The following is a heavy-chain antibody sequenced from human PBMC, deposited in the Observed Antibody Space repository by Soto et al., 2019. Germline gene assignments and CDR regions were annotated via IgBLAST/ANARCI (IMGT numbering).Heavy chain of an antibody. CDR2: ISGSGDST. Sequence: PGGSLRLSCAASGFTFSNYAMTWVHQAPGKGLEWVSSISGSGDSTDYADSVKGRFTISRDNSKNTLYLQINSLRAEDTAVYYCAKGNPTVTTLDFWGQGTLVTVSS. J-gene: IGHJ4*02. D-gene: IGHD4-17*01. V-gene: IGHV3-23*01. CDR3: AKGNPTVTTLDF. CDR1: GFTFSNYA.